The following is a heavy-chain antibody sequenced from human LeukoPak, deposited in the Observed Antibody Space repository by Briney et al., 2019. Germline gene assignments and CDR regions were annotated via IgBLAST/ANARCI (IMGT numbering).Heavy chain of an antibody. Sequence: GGSLRLSCAASGFTFSSYWMIWVRQAPGKGLEWVGRIRSKAHTYATAYSPSMKGRFTISRDDSKNTAYLQMNSLKTEDTAVYYCTRHAEDGSGYYYVIYDAFDIWGQGTMVTVSS. CDR3: TRHAEDGSGYYYVIYDAFDI. V-gene: IGHV3-73*01. CDR2: IRSKAHTYAT. D-gene: IGHD3-22*01. J-gene: IGHJ3*02. CDR1: GFTFSSYW.